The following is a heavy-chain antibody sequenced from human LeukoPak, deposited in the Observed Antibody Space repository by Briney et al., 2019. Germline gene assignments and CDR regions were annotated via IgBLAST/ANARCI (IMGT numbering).Heavy chain of an antibody. D-gene: IGHD2-2*01. V-gene: IGHV3-21*01. Sequence: PGGSLRLSCAASGFTFSAYTMNWVRQAPGKGLEWVSSISSSSSYIYYADSVKGRFTISRDNAKNSLYLQMNSLRAEDTAVYYCARVSVVPAAVDYWGQGTLVTVSS. CDR2: ISSSSSYI. CDR1: GFTFSAYT. CDR3: ARVSVVPAAVDY. J-gene: IGHJ4*02.